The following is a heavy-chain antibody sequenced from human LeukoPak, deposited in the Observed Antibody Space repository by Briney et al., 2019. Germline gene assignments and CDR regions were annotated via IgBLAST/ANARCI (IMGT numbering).Heavy chain of an antibody. Sequence: GSLRLSCAASGFTVSRNYMRWVRPAPGKGVEWVSAICGSGGSTYYADSVKGRFTISRDNSKNTLYLQMNSLRAEDTAVYYCAKDTWELPKYYFDYWGQGTLVTVSS. D-gene: IGHD1-26*01. CDR2: ICGSGGST. V-gene: IGHV3-23*01. CDR1: GFTVSRNY. CDR3: AKDTWELPKYYFDY. J-gene: IGHJ4*02.